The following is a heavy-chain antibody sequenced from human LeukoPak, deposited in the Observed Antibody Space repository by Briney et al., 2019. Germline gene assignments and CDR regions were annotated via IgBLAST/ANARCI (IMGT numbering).Heavy chain of an antibody. CDR2: IYYSGST. Sequence: SKTLSLTCTVSGGSISSYYWSWIRQPPGKGLEWIGYIYYSGSTNYNPSLKSRVTISVDTSKNQFSLKLSSVTAADTAVYYCASTYGDYANFDYWGQGTLVTVSS. V-gene: IGHV4-59*01. J-gene: IGHJ4*02. CDR1: GGSISSYY. CDR3: ASTYGDYANFDY. D-gene: IGHD4-17*01.